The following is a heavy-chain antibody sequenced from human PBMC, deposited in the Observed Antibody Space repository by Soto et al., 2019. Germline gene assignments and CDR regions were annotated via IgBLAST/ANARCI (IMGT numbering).Heavy chain of an antibody. J-gene: IGHJ5*02. Sequence: ASVKVSCKASGYTFTSYDINWVRQATGQGLEWMGWMNPNSGNTGYAQKFQGRVTMTRNTSISTAYMELSSLRSEDRAVYYCARAYYYDSSGYYLNWFDPWGQGTLVTVSS. V-gene: IGHV1-8*01. CDR2: MNPNSGNT. CDR3: ARAYYYDSSGYYLNWFDP. D-gene: IGHD3-22*01. CDR1: GYTFTSYD.